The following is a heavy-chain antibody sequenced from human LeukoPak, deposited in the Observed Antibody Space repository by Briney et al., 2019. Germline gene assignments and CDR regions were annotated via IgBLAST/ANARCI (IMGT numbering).Heavy chain of an antibody. CDR1: GFTFSGYG. V-gene: IGHV3-33*06. D-gene: IGHD2-15*01. CDR2: IWYDGSNK. Sequence: GRSLRLSCAASGFTFSGYGMHWVRQAPGKGLEWVAVIWYDGSNKYYADSVKGRFTISRDNSKNTLYLQMNSLRAEDTAVYYCAKTGTPEMCSGGSCYQYYFDYWGQGTLVTVSS. J-gene: IGHJ4*02. CDR3: AKTGTPEMCSGGSCYQYYFDY.